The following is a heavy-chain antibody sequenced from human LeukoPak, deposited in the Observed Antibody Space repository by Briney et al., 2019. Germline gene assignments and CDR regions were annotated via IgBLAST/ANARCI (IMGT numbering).Heavy chain of an antibody. J-gene: IGHJ4*02. CDR3: ARDYDEYGGY. CDR1: GFTFSSYS. CDR2: ITASGTAM. D-gene: IGHD4-17*01. V-gene: IGHV3-48*01. Sequence: GGSLRLSCAASGFTFSSYSMNWVRQAPGKGLEWVSHITASGTAMFYADSVKGRFTISRDNAKNSLYLQMNSLRVEDTAVYYCARDYDEYGGYWGQGTLVTVSS.